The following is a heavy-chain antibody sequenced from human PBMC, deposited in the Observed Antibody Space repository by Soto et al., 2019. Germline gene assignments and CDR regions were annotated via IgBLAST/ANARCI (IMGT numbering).Heavy chain of an antibody. V-gene: IGHV3-23*01. Sequence: GGSLRLSCAVSGFTFSSYAMSWVRQAPGKGLEWVSAINGGGGNTYYAGSVKGRFTISRDHSKNTLFLQMNSLRAEDTAVYYCARAPERGTESVFWGQGTQVTVSS. J-gene: IGHJ4*02. D-gene: IGHD3-16*01. CDR3: ARAPERGTESVF. CDR1: GFTFSSYA. CDR2: INGGGGNT.